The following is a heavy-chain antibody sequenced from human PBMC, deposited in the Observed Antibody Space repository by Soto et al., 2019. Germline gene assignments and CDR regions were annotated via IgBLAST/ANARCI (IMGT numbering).Heavy chain of an antibody. CDR1: GFTFSSYG. CDR3: AKDHSGTYYYFDY. J-gene: IGHJ4*02. D-gene: IGHD1-26*01. Sequence: QVQLVESGGGVVQPGRSLRLSCAASGFTFSSYGMHWVRQAPGKGLEWVAVILDDGSNKYYADSVQGRFTISRDNSKNTRYLQMNSLRDEDTAVYYCAKDHSGTYYYFDYWGQGTLVTVSS. CDR2: ILDDGSNK. V-gene: IGHV3-30*18.